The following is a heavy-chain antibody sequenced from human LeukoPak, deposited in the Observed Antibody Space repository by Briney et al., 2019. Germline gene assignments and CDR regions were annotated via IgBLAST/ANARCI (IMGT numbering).Heavy chain of an antibody. CDR3: TRGQWLDVWDF. V-gene: IGHV4-4*07. J-gene: IGHJ4*02. D-gene: IGHD6-19*01. CDR2: IRDRGST. CDR1: GASMSNSY. Sequence: SETLSLTCTVSGASMSNSYWSWIRQPAGKGLEWIGHIRDRGSTIYNPSLGSRVTMSIDTPKNQFSLKLNSVTAADTAVYYCTRGQWLDVWDFWGQGTLVTVSA.